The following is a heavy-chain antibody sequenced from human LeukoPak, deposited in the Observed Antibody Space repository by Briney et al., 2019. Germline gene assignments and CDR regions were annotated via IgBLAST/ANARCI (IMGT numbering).Heavy chain of an antibody. Sequence: ASVKVSCKASGYTFTGYFMHWLRQAPGQGLEWMGWINPHSGGTNYAQKFHGRVTMTRDTSISTAYMELGSLRSDDTAVYYCARWSTSSPFDYWGQGTLVTVSS. J-gene: IGHJ4*02. CDR1: GYTFTGYF. CDR2: INPHSGGT. D-gene: IGHD6-6*01. V-gene: IGHV1-2*02. CDR3: ARWSTSSPFDY.